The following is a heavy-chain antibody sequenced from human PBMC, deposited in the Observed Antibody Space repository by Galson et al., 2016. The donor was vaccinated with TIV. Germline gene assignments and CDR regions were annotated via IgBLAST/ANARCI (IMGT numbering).Heavy chain of an antibody. V-gene: IGHV1-2*02. D-gene: IGHD3-10*01. J-gene: IGHJ3*01. CDR3: ARSDSYYKYALDV. Sequence: SVKVSCKASGYSFTGYFMHWVRQAPGQGLEWMGWINPKTGATTSAQEFQGRITMTRDTSASAVYMDLNRLQSDDTAVYYCARSDSYYKYALDVWGQGTTVTVSS. CDR2: INPKTGAT. CDR1: GYSFTGYF.